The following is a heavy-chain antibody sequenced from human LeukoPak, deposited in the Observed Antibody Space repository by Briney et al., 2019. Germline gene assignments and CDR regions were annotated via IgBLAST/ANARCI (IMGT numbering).Heavy chain of an antibody. CDR3: ARTYSNYVDY. D-gene: IGHD4-11*01. V-gene: IGHV4-4*07. Sequence: SETLSLTCTVSSVSISSYYWNWIRQPAGKGLEWIGRVYTSGSTDYNPSLKSRVTMSVDTSKNQFSLKLSSVTAADTAVYYCARTYSNYVDYWGQGTLDTVSS. CDR1: SVSISSYY. CDR2: VYTSGST. J-gene: IGHJ4*02.